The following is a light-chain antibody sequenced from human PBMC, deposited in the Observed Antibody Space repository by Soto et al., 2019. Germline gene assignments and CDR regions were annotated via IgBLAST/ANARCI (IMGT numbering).Light chain of an antibody. CDR1: QSVSSSY. J-gene: IGKJ1*01. V-gene: IGKV3-20*01. Sequence: EIVLTQSPGTLSLSPGERATLSCRASQSVSSSYLAWYQQKPGQAPRLLIYGASSRATGIPDRFSGSGSGTDFTLTSSRLEPEDLAVYYCQQYGSSPGTFGQGTKVEIQ. CDR3: QQYGSSPGT. CDR2: GAS.